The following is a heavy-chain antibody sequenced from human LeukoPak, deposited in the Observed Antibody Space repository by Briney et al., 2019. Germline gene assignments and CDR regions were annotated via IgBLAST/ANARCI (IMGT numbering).Heavy chain of an antibody. V-gene: IGHV1-69*05. CDR2: IIPIFGTA. J-gene: IGHJ5*02. CDR1: GGTFSSYA. CDR3: ASNSNYEGGWFDP. Sequence: GASVKVSCKASGGTFSSYAISWVRQAPGQGLEWMGGIIPIFGTANYAQKFQGRVTITTDESTSTAYMELSSLRSEDTAVYYCASNSNYEGGWFDPWGQGTLVTVSS. D-gene: IGHD4-11*01.